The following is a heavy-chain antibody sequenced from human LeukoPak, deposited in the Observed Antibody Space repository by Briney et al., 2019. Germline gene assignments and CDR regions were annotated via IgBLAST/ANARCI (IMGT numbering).Heavy chain of an antibody. D-gene: IGHD2-2*01. CDR1: GVSFSGYY. Sequence: SETLSLTCAVYGVSFSGYYWSWIRQPPGKGLEWIGEINHSGSTNYNPSLKSRVTISVDTSKNQFSLKLSSVTAADTAVYYCARGPIWRYARHAFDIWGQGTMVTVSS. V-gene: IGHV4-34*01. CDR2: INHSGST. CDR3: ARGPIWRYARHAFDI. J-gene: IGHJ3*02.